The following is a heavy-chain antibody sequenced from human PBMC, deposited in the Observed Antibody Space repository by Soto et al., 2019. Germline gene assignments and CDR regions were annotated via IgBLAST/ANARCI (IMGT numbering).Heavy chain of an antibody. CDR2: ISAYNGNT. Sequence: ASVKVSCKASGYTFTSYGISWVRQAPGQGLEWMGWISAYNGNTNYAQKLQGRVTMTTDTSTSTAYMELRSLRSDDTAVYYCARVRPSDFWFYAYGMDVWGQGTTVTVSS. V-gene: IGHV1-18*01. J-gene: IGHJ6*02. CDR1: GYTFTSYG. CDR3: ARVRPSDFWFYAYGMDV. D-gene: IGHD3-3*01.